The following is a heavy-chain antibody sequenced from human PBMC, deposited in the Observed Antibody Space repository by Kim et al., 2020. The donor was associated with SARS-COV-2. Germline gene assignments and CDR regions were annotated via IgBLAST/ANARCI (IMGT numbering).Heavy chain of an antibody. Sequence: SVKVSCKASGGTFSSYAISWVRQAPGQGLEWMGRIIPILGIANYAQKFQGRVTITADKSTSTAYMELSSLRSEDTAVYYCAREIVVVVAAHGDYYYYGMDVWGQGTTVTVSS. J-gene: IGHJ6*02. V-gene: IGHV1-69*04. CDR2: IIPILGIA. CDR1: GGTFSSYA. CDR3: AREIVVVVAAHGDYYYYGMDV. D-gene: IGHD2-15*01.